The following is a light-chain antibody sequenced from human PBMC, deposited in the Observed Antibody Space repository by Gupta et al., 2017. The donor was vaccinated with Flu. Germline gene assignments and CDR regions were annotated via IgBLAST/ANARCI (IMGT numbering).Light chain of an antibody. CDR3: GQHNTYPRT. J-gene: IGKJ1*01. CDR1: QGIRID. Sequence: DVQMTQSPSSLSASVGDRVTITCRASQGIRIDLAWYQQKPGRAPKRLIYAASSLQSGVPSRFSGSGSETEFTLTISSLQPEDFATYYCGQHNTYPRTIGQGTKVEIK. CDR2: AAS. V-gene: IGKV1-17*01.